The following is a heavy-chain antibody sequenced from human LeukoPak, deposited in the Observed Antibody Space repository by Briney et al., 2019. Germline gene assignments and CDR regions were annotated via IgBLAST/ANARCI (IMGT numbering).Heavy chain of an antibody. CDR2: INPNSGGT. Sequence: ASVKVSCKASGYTFTGYYMHWVRQAPGQGLEWMGWINPNSGGTNYAQKFQGRVTMTRDTSISTAYMELSSLRSEDTAVYYCARAIPNYYGSGSYLDYWGQGTLVTVSS. CDR3: ARAIPNYYGSGSYLDY. J-gene: IGHJ4*02. D-gene: IGHD3-10*01. V-gene: IGHV1-2*02. CDR1: GYTFTGYY.